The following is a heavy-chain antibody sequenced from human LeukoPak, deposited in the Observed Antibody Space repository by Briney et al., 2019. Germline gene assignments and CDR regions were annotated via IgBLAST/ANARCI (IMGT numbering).Heavy chain of an antibody. V-gene: IGHV4-59*08. Sequence: SETLSLTCTVSGGSISSYYWSWIRQPPGKGLEWIGYIYYSGSTNYNPSLKSRVTISVDTSKNQFSLKLSTVTAADTAVYYCARLHLDAFDIWGQGTMVTVSS. CDR3: ARLHLDAFDI. J-gene: IGHJ3*02. CDR2: IYYSGST. CDR1: GGSISSYY.